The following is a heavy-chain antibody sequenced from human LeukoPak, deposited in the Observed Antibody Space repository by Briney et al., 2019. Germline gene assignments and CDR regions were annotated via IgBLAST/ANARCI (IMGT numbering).Heavy chain of an antibody. Sequence: SETLSLTCTVSGYSISSGYSWGWIRQPPGKGLEWIGSIYHSGNTYYNPSLKRRVTISVDTSKNQFSLNLSSVTAADTAVYYCARGDRAAMAYFDYWGQGTLVTVSS. V-gene: IGHV4-38-2*02. D-gene: IGHD2-2*01. CDR3: ARGDRAAMAYFDY. CDR2: IYHSGNT. J-gene: IGHJ4*02. CDR1: GYSISSGYS.